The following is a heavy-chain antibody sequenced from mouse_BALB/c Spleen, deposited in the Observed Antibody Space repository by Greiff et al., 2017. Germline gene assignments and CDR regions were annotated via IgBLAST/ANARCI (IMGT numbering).Heavy chain of an antibody. CDR1: GFTFTDYY. D-gene: IGHD2-14*01. J-gene: IGHJ3*01. Sequence: EVHLVESGGGLVQPGGSLRLSCATSGFTFTDYYMSWVRQPPGKALEWLGFIRNKANGYTTEYSASVKGRFTISRDNSQSILYLQMNTLRAEDSATYYCARDKRYDAWFADWGQGTLVTVSA. V-gene: IGHV7-3*02. CDR3: ARDKRYDAWFAD. CDR2: IRNKANGYTT.